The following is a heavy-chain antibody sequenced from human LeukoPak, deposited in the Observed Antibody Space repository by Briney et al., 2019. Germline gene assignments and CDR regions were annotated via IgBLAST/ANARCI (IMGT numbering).Heavy chain of an antibody. D-gene: IGHD3-16*01. CDR2: IITIFGTA. Sequence: ASVNVSCKTSGGTFSSYAISWVRQAPGQGLEWMGGIITIFGTANYAQKFQGRVTITADESTSTAYMELSSLRSEDRAVYYCARVRAVGNLFGVCDYWGQGTLVTVSS. V-gene: IGHV1-69*13. CDR3: ARVRAVGNLFGVCDY. J-gene: IGHJ4*02. CDR1: GGTFSSYA.